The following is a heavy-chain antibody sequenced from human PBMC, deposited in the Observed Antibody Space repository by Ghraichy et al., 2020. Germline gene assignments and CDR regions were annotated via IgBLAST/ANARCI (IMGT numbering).Heavy chain of an antibody. CDR2: IYHSGSA. J-gene: IGHJ6*02. Sequence: SQTLSLTCIVSGGSVSTDPYSWTWVRQPSGKGLEWISYIYHSGSAFPNPSLKSRVGISVDRAENQFSLKLSSVSAADTGVYYCAVLASNGVDVWGQGTKVTVSS. CDR1: GGSVSTDPYS. V-gene: IGHV4-30-2*01. CDR3: AVLASNGVDV.